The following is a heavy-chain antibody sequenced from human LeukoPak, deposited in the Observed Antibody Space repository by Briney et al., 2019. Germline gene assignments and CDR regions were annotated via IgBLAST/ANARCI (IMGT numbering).Heavy chain of an antibody. CDR2: INPNSGGT. J-gene: IGHJ3*02. Sequence: ASVKVSCKASGYTFSSFDINWVRQATGQGLEWMGWINPNSGGTNYAQKFQGRVTMTRDTSISTAYMELSRLRSDDTAVYYCARGGIVAPLEGAFDIWGQGTMVTVSS. D-gene: IGHD6-25*01. CDR1: GYTFSSFD. V-gene: IGHV1-2*02. CDR3: ARGGIVAPLEGAFDI.